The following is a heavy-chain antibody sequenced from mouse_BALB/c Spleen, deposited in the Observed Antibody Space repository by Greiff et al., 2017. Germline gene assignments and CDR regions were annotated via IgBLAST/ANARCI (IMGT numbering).Heavy chain of an antibody. D-gene: IGHD2-14*01. CDR3: AGYRYDEGDY. CDR2: IDPANGNT. V-gene: IGHV14-3*02. CDR1: GFNIKDTY. Sequence: EVQLQQSGAELVKPGASVKLSCTASGFNIKDTYMHWVKQRPEQGLEWIGRIDPANGNTKYDPKFQGKATITADTSSNTAYLQLSSLTSEDTAVYYCAGYRYDEGDYWGQGTSVTVSS. J-gene: IGHJ4*01.